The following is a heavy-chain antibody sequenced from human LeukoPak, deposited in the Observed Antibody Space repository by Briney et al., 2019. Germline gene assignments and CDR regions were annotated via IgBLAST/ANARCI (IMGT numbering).Heavy chain of an antibody. J-gene: IGHJ3*02. CDR1: GGSINTNGHY. Sequence: SETLSLTCTVSGGSINTNGHYWGWIRQPPGKGLEWIGYIYHSGSTYYNPSLKSRVTISVDRSKNQFSLKLSSVTAADTAVYYCARNRGELRAFDIWGQGTMVTVSS. CDR2: IYHSGST. CDR3: ARNRGELRAFDI. V-gene: IGHV4-30-2*01. D-gene: IGHD1-26*01.